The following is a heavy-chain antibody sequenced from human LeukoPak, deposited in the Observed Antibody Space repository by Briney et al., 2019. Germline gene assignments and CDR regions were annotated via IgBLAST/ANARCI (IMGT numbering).Heavy chain of an antibody. CDR3: AKVGGYCDSETCLGEYFQY. CDR2: INVGGGGT. CDR1: GFTVSTYA. J-gene: IGHJ1*01. V-gene: IGHV3-23*01. Sequence: GSLRLSCAASGFTVSTYAMSWVRPAPGKGLEWVSRINVGGGGTYYAGSVKGRFTISRDKSKNTLDLQMNSLKVEDTAVYYCAKVGGYCDSETCLGEYFQYWGQGTLVTVSS. D-gene: IGHD2/OR15-2a*01.